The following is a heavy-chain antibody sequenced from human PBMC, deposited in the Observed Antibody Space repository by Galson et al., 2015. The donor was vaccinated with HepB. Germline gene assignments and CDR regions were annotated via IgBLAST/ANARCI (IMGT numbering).Heavy chain of an antibody. J-gene: IGHJ4*02. D-gene: IGHD3-22*01. CDR1: GYTFINYN. CDR2: INADNGNT. V-gene: IGHV1-3*01. CDR3: VREDQGYYDKSGHY. Sequence: SVKVSCKASGYTFINYNMHWVRQAPGQRLEWMGLINADNGNTEYSQKFQGRVTITSDTSASTVYMELSSPRSEDTAVYYCVREDQGYYDKSGHYWGQGSLVTVFS.